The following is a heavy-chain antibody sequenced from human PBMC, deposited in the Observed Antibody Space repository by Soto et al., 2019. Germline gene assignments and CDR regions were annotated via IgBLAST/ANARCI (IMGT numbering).Heavy chain of an antibody. J-gene: IGHJ4*02. D-gene: IGHD3-22*01. CDR2: IGAGDGKT. Sequence: ASVKVSCKASGYRLTHYVIHWVRQAPGQRLEWMGWIGAGDGKTYYSQNFQGRVTITKDTSASTAYMELSSLISEDTAVYYCVRDYASDSGVHLDFWGQGTLVTVSS. V-gene: IGHV1-3*01. CDR3: VRDYASDSGVHLDF. CDR1: GYRLTHYV.